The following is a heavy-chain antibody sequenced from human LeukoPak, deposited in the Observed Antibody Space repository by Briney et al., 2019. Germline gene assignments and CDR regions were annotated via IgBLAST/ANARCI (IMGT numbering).Heavy chain of an antibody. CDR1: GFTFSSYW. V-gene: IGHV3-7*05. CDR2: IKQDGSEK. Sequence: PGGSLRLFCAASGFTFSSYWMTWVRQAPGKGLEWVANIKQDGSEKYNVDSVKGRFTISRDNAKNSLYLQMNSLRAEDTAVYYCASSSNYAFDFRGQGTLVTVSS. D-gene: IGHD4-11*01. J-gene: IGHJ4*02. CDR3: ASSSNYAFDF.